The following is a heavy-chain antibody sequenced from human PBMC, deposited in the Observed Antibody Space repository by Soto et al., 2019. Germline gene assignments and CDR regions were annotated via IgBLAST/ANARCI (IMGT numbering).Heavy chain of an antibody. Sequence: EVQLVESGGGLVQPGGSLRLSCAASGFTFSSYWISWLLQAPGKGLEWVANIKHDGSEQYYVDSVKGRFSISRDNAKNSLYLQMNSLRAEDTAVYYCAGELRSNAGNFDYWGKGTLVTVS. V-gene: IGHV3-7*05. J-gene: IGHJ4*02. CDR3: AGELRSNAGNFDY. CDR1: GFTFSSYW. D-gene: IGHD1-26*01. CDR2: IKHDGSEQ.